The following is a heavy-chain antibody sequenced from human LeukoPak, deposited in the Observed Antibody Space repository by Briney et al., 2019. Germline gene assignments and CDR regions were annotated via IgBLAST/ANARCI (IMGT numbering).Heavy chain of an antibody. V-gene: IGHV4-59*01. D-gene: IGHD1-26*01. CDR3: TGGPSGSYGQTLY. Sequence: SETLSLTCAVSGGSISSYYWSWIRQPPGKGLEWIGYIYYSGDTNYNPSLKSRVTISVDTSKNQFSLKLTSVTAADTAMYYCTGGPSGSYGQTLYWGQGTLDTVSS. CDR1: GGSISSYY. J-gene: IGHJ4*01. CDR2: IYYSGDT.